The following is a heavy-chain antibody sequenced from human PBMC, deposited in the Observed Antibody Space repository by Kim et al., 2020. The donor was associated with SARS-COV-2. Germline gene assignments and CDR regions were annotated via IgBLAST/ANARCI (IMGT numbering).Heavy chain of an antibody. CDR3: ATDQAQAAAGILLWSYY. V-gene: IGHV3-7*01. Sequence: GGSLRLSCAASGFTFSSYSMSWVRQAPGKGLEWVANIKQDGSEKYYVDSVKGRFTISRDNAKNLLYLQMNSLRAEDTAVYYCATDQAQAAAGILLWSYY. CDR2: IKQDGSEK. J-gene: IGHJ6*01. CDR1: GFTFSSYS. D-gene: IGHD6-13*01.